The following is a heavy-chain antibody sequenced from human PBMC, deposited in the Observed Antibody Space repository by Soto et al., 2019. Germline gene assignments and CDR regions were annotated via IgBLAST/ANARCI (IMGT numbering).Heavy chain of an antibody. CDR2: IKSKTDGGTT. CDR3: TTLGDFWSGYRLKYYFDY. D-gene: IGHD3-3*01. Sequence: EVQLVESGGGLVKPGGSLRLSCAASGFTFSNAWMSWVRQAPGKGLEWVGRIKSKTDGGTTDYAAPMKGRFTISRDDSKNTLYLQMNSLKTEDTAVYYCTTLGDFWSGYRLKYYFDYWGQGTLVTVSS. CDR1: GFTFSNAW. J-gene: IGHJ4*02. V-gene: IGHV3-15*01.